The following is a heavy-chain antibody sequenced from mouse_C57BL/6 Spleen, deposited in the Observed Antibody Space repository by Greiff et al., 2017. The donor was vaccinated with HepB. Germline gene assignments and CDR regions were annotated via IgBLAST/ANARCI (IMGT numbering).Heavy chain of an antibody. V-gene: IGHV1-74*01. D-gene: IGHD2-4*01. CDR1: GYTFTSYW. J-gene: IGHJ2*01. Sequence: QIQLQQPGAELVKPGASVKVSCKASGYTFTSYWMHWVKQRPGQGLEWIGRIHPSDSDTNYNQKFKGKATLTVDKSSSTAYMQLSSLTAEGSAVYYCAMGGYDSRYVDYWGQGTTLTVSS. CDR3: AMGGYDSRYVDY. CDR2: IHPSDSDT.